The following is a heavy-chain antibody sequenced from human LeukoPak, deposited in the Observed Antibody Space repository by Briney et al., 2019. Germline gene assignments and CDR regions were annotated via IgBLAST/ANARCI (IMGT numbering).Heavy chain of an antibody. CDR1: GFTFDDYA. D-gene: IGHD3-10*01. V-gene: IGHV3-23*01. J-gene: IGHJ1*01. Sequence: GGSLRLSCAASGFTFDDYAMSWVRQAPGKGLEWVSAISGSGGSTYYADSVKGRFTISRDNSKNTLYLQMNSLRAEDTAVYYCATQGGITMVRGVPYFQHWGQGTLVTVSS. CDR3: ATQGGITMVRGVPYFQH. CDR2: ISGSGGST.